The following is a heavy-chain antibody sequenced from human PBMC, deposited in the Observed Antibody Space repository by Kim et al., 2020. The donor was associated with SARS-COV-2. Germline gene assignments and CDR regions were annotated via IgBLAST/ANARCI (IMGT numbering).Heavy chain of an antibody. Sequence: GGSLRLSCAASGFNFRSYSMHWVRQAPGKGLEWVAVFSSDGSNKYCADSVKGRFTISRDNSKNTLYLQMNTLRTEDTAVYYCARAKAVAGIGYYYYTMDVWGQGTTVTVSS. CDR3: ARAKAVAGIGYYYYTMDV. CDR2: FSSDGSNK. CDR1: GFNFRSYS. D-gene: IGHD6-19*01. J-gene: IGHJ6*02. V-gene: IGHV3-30*03.